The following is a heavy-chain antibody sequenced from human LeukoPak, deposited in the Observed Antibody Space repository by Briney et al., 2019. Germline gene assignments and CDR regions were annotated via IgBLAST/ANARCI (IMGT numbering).Heavy chain of an antibody. J-gene: IGHJ4*02. CDR3: ARDRSQRAYSYGPDGE. D-gene: IGHD5-18*01. Sequence: SGGSLRLSCAVSGITLSNYGMSWVRQAPGKGLEWVAGISDSGGSTNYADSVKGRFTISRDNPKNTLYLQMNSLRAEDTAVYYCARDRSQRAYSYGPDGEWGQGTLVTVSS. CDR1: GITLSNYG. V-gene: IGHV3-23*01. CDR2: ISDSGGST.